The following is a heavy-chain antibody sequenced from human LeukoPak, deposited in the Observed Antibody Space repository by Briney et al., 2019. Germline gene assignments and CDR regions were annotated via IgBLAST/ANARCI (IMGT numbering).Heavy chain of an antibody. CDR1: GGSISSYY. CDR3: ARRRGWKQQLVYFDY. CDR2: LYHSGTP. V-gene: IGHV4-59*08. Sequence: PSETLSLTCTVSGGSISSYYWSWIRQPPGKGLEWIGYLYHSGTPRYNPSLKSRVTISADTSKNQLFLNLTSTTAADTAVYYCARRRGWKQQLVYFDYWGQGTLATVSS. D-gene: IGHD6-13*01. J-gene: IGHJ4*02.